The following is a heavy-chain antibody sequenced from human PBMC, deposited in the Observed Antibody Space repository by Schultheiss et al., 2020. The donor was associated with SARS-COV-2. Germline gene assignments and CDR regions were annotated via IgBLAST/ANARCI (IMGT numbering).Heavy chain of an antibody. CDR2: ISSSGSTI. V-gene: IGHV3-11*01. D-gene: IGHD2-15*01. J-gene: IGHJ4*02. Sequence: GESLKISCAASGFTFSDYYMSWIRQAPGKGLEWVSYISSSGSTIYYADSVKGRFTISRDNAKNSLYLQMNSLRAEDTAVYYCASSRDSLGADYWGQGTQVTVSS. CDR1: GFTFSDYY. CDR3: ASSRDSLGADY.